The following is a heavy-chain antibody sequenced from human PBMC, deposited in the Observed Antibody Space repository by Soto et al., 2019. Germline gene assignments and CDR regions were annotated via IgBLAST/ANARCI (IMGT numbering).Heavy chain of an antibody. CDR1: GFTVSSNY. CDR2: IYSGGNT. Sequence: PGGSLRLSCAAYGFTVSSNYMSCVRQASGKGLEWVSNIYSGGNTYYADSVKGRFTISRDRATNTVFLQMNSLRGDDSAIYYCARDRNDLSTAYSAIGGFDPWGHGTKVTVSS. CDR3: ARDRNDLSTAYSAIGGFDP. D-gene: IGHD3-9*01. V-gene: IGHV3-66*01. J-gene: IGHJ5*02.